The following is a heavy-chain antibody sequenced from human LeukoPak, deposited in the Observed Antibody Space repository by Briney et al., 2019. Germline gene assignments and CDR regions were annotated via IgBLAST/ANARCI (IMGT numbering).Heavy chain of an antibody. Sequence: ASVKVSCKVSGYTLTELSVHWVRQAPGKGLEWMGGFDPEDGETIYAQKFQGRVTMTEDTSTDTADMELSSLRSEDTAVYYCARAETGCSSTSSVLCPRFDLWGQGTLVTVSS. CDR3: ARAETGCSSTSSVLCPRFDL. V-gene: IGHV1-24*01. D-gene: IGHD2-2*01. CDR1: GYTLTELS. CDR2: FDPEDGET. J-gene: IGHJ5*02.